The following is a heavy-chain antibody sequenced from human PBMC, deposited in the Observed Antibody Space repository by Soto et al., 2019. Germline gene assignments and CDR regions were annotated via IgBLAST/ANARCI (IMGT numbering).Heavy chain of an antibody. CDR1: GFTFSSYA. D-gene: IGHD2-2*01. J-gene: IGHJ4*02. Sequence: GFLRLSCAASGFTFSSYAMSWVRQAPGKGLEWVSAISGSGGSTYYADSVKGRFTISRDNSKNTLYLQMNSLRAEDTAVYYCEKLSSTSCYRSYFDYWGQGTLVNVSS. V-gene: IGHV3-23*01. CDR3: EKLSSTSCYRSYFDY. CDR2: ISGSGGST.